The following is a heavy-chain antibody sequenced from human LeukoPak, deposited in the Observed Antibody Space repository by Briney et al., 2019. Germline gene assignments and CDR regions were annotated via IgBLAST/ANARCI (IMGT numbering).Heavy chain of an antibody. J-gene: IGHJ4*02. V-gene: IGHV3-30-3*01. D-gene: IGHD4-23*01. CDR2: MSYDGSNE. CDR1: GFTFGSYA. CDR3: ARCPRWFGHQWYFDY. Sequence: GGSLRLSCAASGFTFGSYAMHWVRQAPGKGLEWVAVMSYDGSNEYYADSVKGRFTISRDNSKNTLYLQMNSLRVEDTAVYYCARCPRWFGHQWYFDYWGQGTLVTVSS.